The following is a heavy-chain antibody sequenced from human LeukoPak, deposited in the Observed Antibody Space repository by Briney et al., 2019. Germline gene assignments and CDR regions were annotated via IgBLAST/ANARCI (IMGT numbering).Heavy chain of an antibody. Sequence: SVKVSCKASGGTFSSYAISWVRQAPRQGLEWMGGIIPIFGTANYAQKFQGRVTITTDESTSTAYMELSSLRSEDTAVYYCARPSSYYDSSGLENWGQGTLVTVSS. J-gene: IGHJ4*02. CDR3: ARPSSYYDSSGLEN. CDR2: IIPIFGTA. CDR1: GGTFSSYA. V-gene: IGHV1-69*05. D-gene: IGHD3-22*01.